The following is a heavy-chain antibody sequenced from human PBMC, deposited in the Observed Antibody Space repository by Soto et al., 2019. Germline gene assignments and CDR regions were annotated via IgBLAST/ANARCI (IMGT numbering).Heavy chain of an antibody. V-gene: IGHV1-69*04. D-gene: IGHD5-12*01. CDR1: GGTFSSYP. CDR2: IIPILGIA. CDR3: ARDRVATIPHYCYGMDV. J-gene: IGHJ6*02. Sequence: QVQLVQSGAEVKKPGSSVKFSCKASGGTFSSYPISWVRQAPGQGLEWMGRIIPILGIANYAQKFQGRVTITADKTTSTAYMELSSLRSEDPAGYYCARDRVATIPHYCYGMDVWGQGTTVTVSS.